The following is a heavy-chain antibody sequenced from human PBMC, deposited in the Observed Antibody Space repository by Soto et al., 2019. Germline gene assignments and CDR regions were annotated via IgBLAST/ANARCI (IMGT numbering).Heavy chain of an antibody. Sequence: SETLSLTCAVYGGSFSGYYWSWIRQPPGKGLEWIGEINHSGSTNYNPSLKSRVTISVDTSKNQFSLKLSSVTAADTAVYYCARLYCSGGSCPRGYFQHWGQGTLVTVSS. D-gene: IGHD2-15*01. CDR1: GGSFSGYY. J-gene: IGHJ1*01. CDR3: ARLYCSGGSCPRGYFQH. V-gene: IGHV4-34*01. CDR2: INHSGST.